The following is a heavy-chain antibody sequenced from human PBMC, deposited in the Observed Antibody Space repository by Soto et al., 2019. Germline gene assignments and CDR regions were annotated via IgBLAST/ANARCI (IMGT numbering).Heavy chain of an antibody. CDR3: ARASLRFLEWLLDY. CDR1: GDSVSSNSAA. J-gene: IGHJ4*02. V-gene: IGHV6-1*01. D-gene: IGHD3-3*01. Sequence: SQTLSLTCAISGDSVSSNSAAWNWIRQSPSRGLEWLGRTYYRSKWYNDYAVSVKSRITIKPDTSKNQFSLQLNSVTPEDTAVYYCARASLRFLEWLLDYWGQGTLVTVSS. CDR2: TYYRSKWYN.